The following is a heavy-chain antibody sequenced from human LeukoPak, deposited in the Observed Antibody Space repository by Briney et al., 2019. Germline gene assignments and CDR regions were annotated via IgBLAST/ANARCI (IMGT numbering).Heavy chain of an antibody. V-gene: IGHV3-23*01. CDR2: ISGSGGST. J-gene: IGHJ6*02. CDR3: AKGGYYYGMDV. Sequence: GGSLRLSCAASGFTFSSNAMSWVRQAPRKGLEWVSGISGSGGSTYYADSVKGRFTISRDNSKNTLYLQLNSLRAEDTAVYYCAKGGYYYGMDVWGQGTTVTVSS. CDR1: GFTFSSNA.